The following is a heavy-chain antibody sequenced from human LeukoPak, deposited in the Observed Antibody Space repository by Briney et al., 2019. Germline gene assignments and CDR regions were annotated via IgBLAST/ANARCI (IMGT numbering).Heavy chain of an antibody. CDR1: GFTFGTHD. D-gene: IGHD2-2*03. CDR3: AKGGYFNFEN. Sequence: GGSLRLSCAASGFTFGTHDMQWVRQARGKGLEWVSGISRNGPTYYSDSVRGRFTISRDNSKDTLYLQMSSLRAEDTAVYYCAKGGYFNFENWGQGTVVSVSS. CDR2: ISRNGPT. J-gene: IGHJ3*02. V-gene: IGHV3-23*01.